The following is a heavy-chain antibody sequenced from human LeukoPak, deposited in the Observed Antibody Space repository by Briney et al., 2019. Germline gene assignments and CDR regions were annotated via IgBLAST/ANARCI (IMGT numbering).Heavy chain of an antibody. CDR3: ARVCRSRDSSGYRDAFDI. D-gene: IGHD3-22*01. CDR2: INPSGGST. Sequence: GASVKVSCKASGYTFTSYYMHWVRQAPGQGLEWMGIINPSGGSTSYAQKFQGRVTMTRDTSTSTVYMELSSLRSEDTAVYYCARVCRSRDSSGYRDAFDIWGQGTMVTVSS. CDR1: GYTFTSYY. J-gene: IGHJ3*02. V-gene: IGHV1-46*01.